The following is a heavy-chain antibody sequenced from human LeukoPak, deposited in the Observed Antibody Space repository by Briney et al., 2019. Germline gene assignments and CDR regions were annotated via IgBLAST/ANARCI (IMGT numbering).Heavy chain of an antibody. Sequence: PGGSLRLSCAASGFTFDSCLMSWVRQAPGKGLEWVSTISGSDYTTYYADSVKGRFTISRDNSKNTLYLQMNSLRAEDTAIYFCAKPVGTNWCFDVWGRGTLVTVSS. CDR1: GFTFDSCL. D-gene: IGHD2-8*01. J-gene: IGHJ2*01. V-gene: IGHV3-23*01. CDR3: AKPVGTNWCFDV. CDR2: ISGSDYTT.